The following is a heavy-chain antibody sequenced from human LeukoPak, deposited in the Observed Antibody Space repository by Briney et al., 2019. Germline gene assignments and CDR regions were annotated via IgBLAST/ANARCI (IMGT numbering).Heavy chain of an antibody. D-gene: IGHD3-3*01. V-gene: IGHV4-4*02. CDR3: ARRRGYDFWSGHHFDY. J-gene: IGHJ4*02. Sequence: SETLFLTCAVSGDSISSSNWWSWIRQPPGKGLEWIGEINHSGSTNYNPSLKSRVTISVDTSKNQFSLKLSSATAADAAVYYCARRRGYDFWSGHHFDYWGQGTLVTVSS. CDR2: INHSGST. CDR1: GDSISSSNW.